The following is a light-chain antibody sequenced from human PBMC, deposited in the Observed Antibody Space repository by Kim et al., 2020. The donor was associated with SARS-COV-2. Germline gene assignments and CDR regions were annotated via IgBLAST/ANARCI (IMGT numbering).Light chain of an antibody. J-gene: IGLJ3*02. CDR2: QDN. Sequence: SYELTQPPSVSVSPGQTASITCSGDKLGDEYACWYQQKPGQSPVLVIYQDNKRPSGIAERFSGSNSGNTATLTISGTQAMDEADYYCQAWDSSTVVFGGGTQLTVL. CDR1: KLGDEY. CDR3: QAWDSSTVV. V-gene: IGLV3-1*01.